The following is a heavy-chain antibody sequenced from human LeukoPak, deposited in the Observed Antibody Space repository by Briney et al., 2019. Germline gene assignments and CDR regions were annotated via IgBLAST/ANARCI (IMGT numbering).Heavy chain of an antibody. CDR3: ARTLGGNYVEMATGVDL. J-gene: IGHJ2*01. CDR1: GYSFNVHG. Sequence: ASVKVSCKASGYSFNVHGMTWVRQAPGQGLEWMGWISAYKGNTNYAAKFQGRVTMTTDTSTSTGYMELTSLRSDDTAVYYCARTLGGNYVEMATGVDLWGRGTLVTVS. V-gene: IGHV1-18*04. CDR2: ISAYKGNT. D-gene: IGHD5-24*01.